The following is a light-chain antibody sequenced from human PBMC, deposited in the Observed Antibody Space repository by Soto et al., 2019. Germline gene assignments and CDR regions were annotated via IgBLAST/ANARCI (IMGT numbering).Light chain of an antibody. V-gene: IGKV3-15*01. CDR3: QPYSNWPLT. J-gene: IGKJ4*01. CDR1: QSVSSK. Sequence: EIDMTQSPSTVSVSAGERATISCRASQSVSSKLALYQQKPGQAPMLLYYGASTRGTGIPARFSGSGSGTEFTLTISSLQSEDFAFYYYQPYSNWPLTFGGGTKVDI. CDR2: GAS.